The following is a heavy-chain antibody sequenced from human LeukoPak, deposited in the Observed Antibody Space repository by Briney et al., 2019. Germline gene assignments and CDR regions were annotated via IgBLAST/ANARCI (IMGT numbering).Heavy chain of an antibody. CDR3: AREGGFYRPLDY. V-gene: IGHV4-34*10. J-gene: IGHJ4*02. CDR2: VHLDGRT. Sequence: SETLSLTCAVYGESFSDYYWSWIRQPPGKGLEWIGEVHLDGRTNYNPSLKSRLIMSVDLPENHISLKLTSVTAADTAVYYCAREGGFYRPLDYSGQGTLVTVSS. D-gene: IGHD3-3*01. CDR1: GESFSDYY.